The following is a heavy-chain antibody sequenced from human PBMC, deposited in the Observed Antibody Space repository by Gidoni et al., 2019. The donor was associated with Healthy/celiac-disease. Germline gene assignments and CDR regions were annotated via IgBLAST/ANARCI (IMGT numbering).Heavy chain of an antibody. J-gene: IGHJ6*03. V-gene: IGHV6-1*01. CDR1: GDSVSSNSAA. Sequence: QVQLQQSGPGLVKPSQTLSLTCAISGDSVSSNSAAWTWIRQSPSRGLEWLGRTYYRSKWYNDYAVSVKSRITINPDTSKNQFSLQLNSVTPEDTAVYYCARDREAYSSSWSYYYYYYYMDVWGKGTTVTVSS. CDR3: ARDREAYSSSWSYYYYYYYMDV. D-gene: IGHD6-13*01. CDR2: TYYRSKWYN.